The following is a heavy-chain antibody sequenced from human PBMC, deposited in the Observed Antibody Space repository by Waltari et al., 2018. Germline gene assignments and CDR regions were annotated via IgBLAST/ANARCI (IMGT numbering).Heavy chain of an antibody. CDR1: GYSISSGYY. CDR2: IYHSGGT. CDR3: AREGVGATDAFDI. V-gene: IGHV4-38-2*02. J-gene: IGHJ3*02. D-gene: IGHD1-26*01. Sequence: QVQLQESGPGLVKPSETLSLTCAVSGYSISSGYYWGWIRQPPGKGLEWIGSIYHSGGTSSTPPLRSRVTISVDTSKNQFSLKLTSVTAADTAVYYCAREGVGATDAFDIWGQGTMVTVSS.